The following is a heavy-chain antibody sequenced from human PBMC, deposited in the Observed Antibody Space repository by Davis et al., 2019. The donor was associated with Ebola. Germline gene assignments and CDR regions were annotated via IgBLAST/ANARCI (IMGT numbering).Heavy chain of an antibody. CDR1: GFTFTSSA. J-gene: IGHJ6*02. CDR3: ARERIWSGLYYYYGMDV. Sequence: ASVKVSCKASGFTFTSSAVHWVRQAPGQGLEWMGWINPNSGGTNYAQKFQGRVTMTRDTSISTAYMELSRLRSDDTAVYYCARERIWSGLYYYYGMDVWGQGTTVTVSS. V-gene: IGHV1-2*02. CDR2: INPNSGGT. D-gene: IGHD3-3*01.